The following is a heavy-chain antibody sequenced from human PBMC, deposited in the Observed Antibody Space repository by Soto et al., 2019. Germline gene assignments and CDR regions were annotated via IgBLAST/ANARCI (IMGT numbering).Heavy chain of an antibody. CDR2: INHSGST. CDR1: GGSFSGYY. V-gene: IGHV4-34*01. J-gene: IGHJ5*02. D-gene: IGHD6-6*01. CDR3: AREHSSRYYLLVDFLYWFAP. Sequence: SEALSLTYAVYGGSFSGYYWSWSRQPPGNGLEWIGEINHSGSTNYNPSLKSRVTISVDTSKNQFSLKLSSVTAADTAVYYCAREHSSRYYLLVDFLYWFAPLGRGRRVT.